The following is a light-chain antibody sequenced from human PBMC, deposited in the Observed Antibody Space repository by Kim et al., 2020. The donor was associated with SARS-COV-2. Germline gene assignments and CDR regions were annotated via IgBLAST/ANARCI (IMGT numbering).Light chain of an antibody. Sequence: ASVGDRVTITCRASQSIISYLNWYQQKPGKAPKLLIYAASSFQSGVPSRFSGSGSGTDFTLTINSLQPEDFATYYCQQSYTTPWTFGQGTKVDIK. CDR2: AAS. V-gene: IGKV1-39*01. CDR1: QSIISY. CDR3: QQSYTTPWT. J-gene: IGKJ1*01.